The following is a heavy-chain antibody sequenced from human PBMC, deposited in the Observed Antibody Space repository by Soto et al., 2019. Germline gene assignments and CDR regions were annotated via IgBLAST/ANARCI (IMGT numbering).Heavy chain of an antibody. Sequence: EVQLVETGGGLVQPGGSLRLSCAVSGLIFSNAWMNWVRQAPGKGLEWVARIKSKAYGGATMYAAHVERRFTISKDDSINTVYLPMSSRKIEDTAVYYCMDTNMAATWDYWGQGTLVTVSS. D-gene: IGHD5-18*01. CDR1: GLIFSNAW. J-gene: IGHJ4*02. CDR2: IKSKAYGGAT. CDR3: MDTNMAATWDY. V-gene: IGHV3-15*06.